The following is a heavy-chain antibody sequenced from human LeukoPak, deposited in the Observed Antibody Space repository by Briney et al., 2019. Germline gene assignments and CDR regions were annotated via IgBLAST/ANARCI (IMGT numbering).Heavy chain of an antibody. V-gene: IGHV4-38-2*02. Sequence: SETLSLTCTVSGYSISSGYYWGWIRQPPGKGLEWIGSIYYSGNTYHSPSHKSRVAISLDTDKSQFSLRLTSVTAADTAIYYCARYHNGYDDYWGQGTLVTVSS. CDR1: GYSISSGYY. CDR2: IYYSGNT. J-gene: IGHJ4*02. CDR3: ARYHNGYDDY. D-gene: IGHD5-12*01.